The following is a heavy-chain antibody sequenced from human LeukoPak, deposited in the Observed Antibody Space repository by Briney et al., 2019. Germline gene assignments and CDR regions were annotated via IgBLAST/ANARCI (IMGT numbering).Heavy chain of an antibody. CDR3: ARDFATVVTLGSNWFDP. Sequence: SETLSLTCTVSGGSSSSNYWSWIRQPPGKGLEWIGYIYYSGSTNYNPSLKSRVTISVDTSKNQFSLKLSSVTAADTAVYYCARDFATVVTLGSNWFDPWGQGTLVTVSS. CDR1: GGSSSSNY. J-gene: IGHJ5*02. V-gene: IGHV4-59*12. CDR2: IYYSGST. D-gene: IGHD4-23*01.